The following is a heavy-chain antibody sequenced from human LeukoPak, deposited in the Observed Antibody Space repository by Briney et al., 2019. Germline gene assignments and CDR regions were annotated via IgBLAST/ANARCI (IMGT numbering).Heavy chain of an antibody. V-gene: IGHV3-7*01. D-gene: IGHD1-26*01. CDR1: GFTFSSFW. CDR3: ASLGSGSYGGRNDY. CDR2: IKQDGSEQ. J-gene: IGHJ4*02. Sequence: GGSLRLSCAASGFTFSSFWMSWVRQAPGKGLEWVANIKQDGSEQHYVDSVKGRFTISRDNSKNTLYLQMSSLRAEDTAVYYCASLGSGSYGGRNDYWGQGTLVTVSS.